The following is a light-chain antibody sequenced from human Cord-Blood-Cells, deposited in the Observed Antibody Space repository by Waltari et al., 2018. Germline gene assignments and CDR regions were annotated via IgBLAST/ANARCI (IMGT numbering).Light chain of an antibody. CDR1: SSNIGSTY. J-gene: IGLJ2*01. Sequence: QSVLTQPPSASGTPGQRVTISCSGSSSNIGSTYVYWYQQLPGTAPKLLIYRNNRRPSGSPDRFSGSKAGTSACLAISGLRSEDEADYYCAAWDDSLSGPVFGGGTKLTVL. CDR2: RNN. V-gene: IGLV1-47*01. CDR3: AAWDDSLSGPV.